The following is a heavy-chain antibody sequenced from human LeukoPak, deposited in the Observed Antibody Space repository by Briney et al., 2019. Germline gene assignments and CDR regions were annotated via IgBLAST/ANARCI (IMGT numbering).Heavy chain of an antibody. Sequence: TGGSLRLSCAASGFTFSSYSMNWVRQAPGKGLEWVSSISSSSSYIYYADSVKGRFTISRDNSKNTLYLQMNSLRAEDTAVYYCASPDSSGYYYAGLAFDYWGQGTLVTVSS. CDR2: ISSSSSYI. V-gene: IGHV3-21*01. CDR1: GFTFSSYS. CDR3: ASPDSSGYYYAGLAFDY. J-gene: IGHJ4*02. D-gene: IGHD3-22*01.